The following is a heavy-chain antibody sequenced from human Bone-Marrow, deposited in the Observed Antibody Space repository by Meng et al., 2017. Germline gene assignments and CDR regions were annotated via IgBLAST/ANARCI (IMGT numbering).Heavy chain of an antibody. Sequence: GGSLRLSCADSGFTVSSYYMSWVRQAPGKGLEYVSVIYSGGTTYYADSVKGRFTISRDNSKNTLYLQMNSLRAEDTAVYYCAGSPDGSHCSGGSCYKRGGAFDIWGQGTMVTVSS. J-gene: IGHJ3*02. D-gene: IGHD2-15*01. V-gene: IGHV3-66*02. CDR1: GFTVSSYY. CDR2: IYSGGTT. CDR3: AGSPDGSHCSGGSCYKRGGAFDI.